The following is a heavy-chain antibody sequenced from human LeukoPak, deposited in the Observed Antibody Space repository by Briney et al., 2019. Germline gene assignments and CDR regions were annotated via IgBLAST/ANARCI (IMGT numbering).Heavy chain of an antibody. V-gene: IGHV1-2*02. CDR2: INPNSGGT. J-gene: IGHJ4*02. CDR1: GYTFTGYY. D-gene: IGHD5-18*01. Sequence: ASVKVSCKPSGYTFTGYYMHWVRQAPGQGLEWMGWINPNSGGTNYAQKFQGRVTMTRDTSISTSYMELSRLRSDDTAVYYCARCSMVTIRMFDYWGQGTLVTVSS. CDR3: ARCSMVTIRMFDY.